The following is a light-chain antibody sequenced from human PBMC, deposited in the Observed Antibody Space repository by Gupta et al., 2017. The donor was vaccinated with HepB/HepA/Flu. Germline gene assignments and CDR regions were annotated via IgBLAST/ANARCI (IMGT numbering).Light chain of an antibody. Sequence: DIQMTQFPSTLSASVGDRVTITCRASQSISDWLAWYQQKPGKAPSVLIYKASRVESGVPARFSGSGSGTEFTLTISSLQPDDFATYYCQQKISFSRTLGQGTKVEIK. V-gene: IGKV1-5*03. CDR2: KAS. J-gene: IGKJ1*01. CDR3: QQKISFSRT. CDR1: QSISDW.